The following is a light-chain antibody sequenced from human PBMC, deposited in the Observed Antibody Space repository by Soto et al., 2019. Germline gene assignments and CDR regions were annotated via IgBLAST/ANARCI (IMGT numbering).Light chain of an antibody. CDR3: GSWDSSLSAYV. J-gene: IGLJ1*01. V-gene: IGLV1-51*01. CDR1: SSNIGGNS. Sequence: QSVLTQPPSVSAAPGQKVTISCSGSSSNIGGNSVSWYQQLPGTAPKLLIYXXXXXXXXXXXXXXXSXSGTSATLGITGFQTGDEADYYCGSWDSSLSAYVFGTGTKVTVL. CDR2: XXX.